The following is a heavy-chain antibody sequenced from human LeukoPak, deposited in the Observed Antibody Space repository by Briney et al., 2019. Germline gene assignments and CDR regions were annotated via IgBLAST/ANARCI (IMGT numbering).Heavy chain of an antibody. Sequence: GGSLRLSCDASGFTFSRYWMHWVRQAPGKGLVWVSRIKSDGKTNYADSVKGRFTISRDNAKNTVSLQMDSLRAEDTGVYYCASAPSEVGGYYPEYFRHWGQGTLVTVSS. CDR1: GFTFSRYW. V-gene: IGHV3-74*01. D-gene: IGHD3-22*01. CDR3: ASAPSEVGGYYPEYFRH. J-gene: IGHJ1*01. CDR2: IKSDGKT.